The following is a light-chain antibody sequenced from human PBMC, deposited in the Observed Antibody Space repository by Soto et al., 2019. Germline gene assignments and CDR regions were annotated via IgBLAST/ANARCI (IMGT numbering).Light chain of an antibody. J-gene: IGLJ3*02. CDR1: SSDVGDYNY. Sequence: QSALTQPRSVSGSPGQSVTISCTGTSSDVGDYNYVSWYQQHPGKAPKLLIYAVNMRPSGVPDRFSGSKSGNTASLPISGLQAEHEADYSCCSYAGSYPWVFGGGTKLTVL. CDR2: AVN. V-gene: IGLV2-11*01. CDR3: CSYAGSYPWV.